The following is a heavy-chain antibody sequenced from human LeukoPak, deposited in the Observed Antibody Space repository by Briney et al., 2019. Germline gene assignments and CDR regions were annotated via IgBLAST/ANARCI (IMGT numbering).Heavy chain of an antibody. V-gene: IGHV3-43*02. CDR1: GXTFDNYA. Sequence: TGGSLRLSCAASGXTFDNYAIHWVRQAPGKGREWVSLISGDGGSTYYADSMKGRFTISRDNSKNSLYLQMNSLRTEDTALYYCARDSQEFFQHWGQGTLVTVSS. CDR3: ARDSQEFFQH. CDR2: ISGDGGST. J-gene: IGHJ1*01.